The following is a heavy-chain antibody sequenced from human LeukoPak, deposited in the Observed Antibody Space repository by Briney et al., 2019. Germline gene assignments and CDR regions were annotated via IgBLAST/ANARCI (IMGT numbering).Heavy chain of an antibody. D-gene: IGHD3-3*01. CDR1: GFTFSNYG. J-gene: IGHJ4*02. V-gene: IGHV3-23*01. CDR3: GKDGNRGYDYY. Sequence: GGTLRLSCAASGFTFSNYGMSWVRQAPGKGLEWVSAISGSGGSTYYADSVKGRFTISRDNSKNTLYLQMNSLRAEDTAVYYCGKDGNRGYDYYWGQGTLVTVSS. CDR2: ISGSGGST.